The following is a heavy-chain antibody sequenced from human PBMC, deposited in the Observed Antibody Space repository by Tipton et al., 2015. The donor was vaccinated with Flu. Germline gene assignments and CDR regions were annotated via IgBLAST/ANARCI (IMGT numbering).Heavy chain of an antibody. D-gene: IGHD3-3*01. V-gene: IGHV3-11*01. CDR1: GFTLTDYY. CDR2: ISSSGTTI. CDR3: ARDHPPSITVLGEITDYFGMAV. Sequence: SLRLSCAASGFTLTDYYMSWVRQAPGKGLEWVSLISSSGTTINYADSVKGRFTISRDNAKNSLYLQMNSLRAEDTAVYYCARDHPPSITVLGEITDYFGMAVWGQGTTVTVSS. J-gene: IGHJ6*02.